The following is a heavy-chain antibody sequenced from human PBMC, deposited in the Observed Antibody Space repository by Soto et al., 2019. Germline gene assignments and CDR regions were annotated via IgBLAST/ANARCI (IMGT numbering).Heavy chain of an antibody. V-gene: IGHV5-10-1*01. J-gene: IGHJ5*02. D-gene: IGHD2-2*01. CDR2: IDPSDSQT. CDR3: ARIYCTTTCDSWFDP. CDR1: GYSFAGYW. Sequence: PGESLKISCKGSGYSFAGYWITWVRQKPGKGLEWMGRIDPSDSQTYYSPSFRGHVTISVTKSITTVFLQWSSLRASDTAMYYCARIYCTTTCDSWFDPWGQGTLVTVSS.